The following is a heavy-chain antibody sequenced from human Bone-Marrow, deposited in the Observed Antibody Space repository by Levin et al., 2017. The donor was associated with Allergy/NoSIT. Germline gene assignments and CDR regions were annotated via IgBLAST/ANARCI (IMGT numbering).Heavy chain of an antibody. J-gene: IGHJ3*02. CDR3: ARGTPSPITMIVVVQGGFAFDI. D-gene: IGHD3-22*01. CDR1: GFTFSSYA. Sequence: GESLKISCAASGFTFSSYAMHWVRQAPGKGLEWVAVISYDGSNKYYADSVKGRFTISRDNSKNTLYLQMNSLRAEDTAVYYCARGTPSPITMIVVVQGGFAFDIWGQGTMVTVSS. CDR2: ISYDGSNK. V-gene: IGHV3-30-3*01.